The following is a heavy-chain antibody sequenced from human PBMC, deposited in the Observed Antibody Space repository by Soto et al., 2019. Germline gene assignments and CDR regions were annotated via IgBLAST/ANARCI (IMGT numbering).Heavy chain of an antibody. CDR2: IYPGDSDT. D-gene: IGHD6-13*01. V-gene: IGHV5-51*01. CDR3: GFSSSSVNRFDP. Sequence: PGESLKISCKGSGYIFTNYWIAWVRQMPGKGLEWMGIIYPGDSDTKYSPSFQGQVTFSAYKSISTAYLQWSSLKASDNAMYYCGFSSSSVNRFDPWGQGTLVTVSS. CDR1: GYIFTNYW. J-gene: IGHJ5*02.